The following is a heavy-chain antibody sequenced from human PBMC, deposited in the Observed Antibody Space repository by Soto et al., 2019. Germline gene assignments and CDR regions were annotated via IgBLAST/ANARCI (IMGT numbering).Heavy chain of an antibody. J-gene: IGHJ4*02. D-gene: IGHD2-15*01. Sequence: EVQMVASGGGLGQPGGSLRLSCAASGFKFSNYAMSWVRQAPGKGLEWVLLISASGGGTYYADSVKGRFTSSRDNPHNTLDLQVHSMTAEDTAVYYCAKERRERAHSAFYFDFWGQGAQVPVS. CDR1: GFKFSNYA. CDR3: AKERRERAHSAFYFDF. CDR2: ISASGGGT. V-gene: IGHV3-23*04.